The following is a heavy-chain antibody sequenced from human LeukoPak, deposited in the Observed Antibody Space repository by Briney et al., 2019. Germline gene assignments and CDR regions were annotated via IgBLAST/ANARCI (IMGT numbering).Heavy chain of an antibody. V-gene: IGHV1-18*01. D-gene: IGHD3-22*01. Sequence: ASVKVSCKASGYTFTSYGISWVRQAPGQGLEWMGWISAYNGNTNYAQKLQGRVTMTTDTSTSTAYMEQRSLRSDDTAVYYCARHVPKTYYYDSSGFFFDYWGQGTLVTVSS. J-gene: IGHJ4*02. CDR3: ARHVPKTYYYDSSGFFFDY. CDR2: ISAYNGNT. CDR1: GYTFTSYG.